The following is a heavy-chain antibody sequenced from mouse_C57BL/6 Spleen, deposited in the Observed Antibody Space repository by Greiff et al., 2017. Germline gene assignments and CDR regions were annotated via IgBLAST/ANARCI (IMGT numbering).Heavy chain of an antibody. V-gene: IGHV3-1*01. J-gene: IGHJ2*01. CDR3: ARGYYDYDGYFDY. CDR1: GYSITSGYD. Sequence: EVQLQESGPGMVKPSQSLSLTCTVTGYSITSGYDWHWIRHFPGNKLEWMGYISYSGSTNYNPSPKSRISITHDTSKNHFFLKLNSVTTEDTATYYCARGYYDYDGYFDYWGQGTTLTVSS. CDR2: ISYSGST. D-gene: IGHD2-4*01.